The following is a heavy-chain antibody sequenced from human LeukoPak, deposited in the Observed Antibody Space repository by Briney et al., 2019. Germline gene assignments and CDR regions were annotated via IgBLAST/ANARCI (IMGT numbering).Heavy chain of an antibody. CDR2: ISYDGSNK. V-gene: IGHV3-30-3*01. J-gene: IGHJ4*02. CDR3: ASEGTGLDY. Sequence: PGGSLRLSCAASGFTFSNYAIHWVRQAPDKGLEWVAVISYDGSNKYYADSVRGRFTISRDNSKNTLYLQMNSLRTEDTAVYYCASEGTGLDYWGQGTLVTVSS. D-gene: IGHD7-27*01. CDR1: GFTFSNYA.